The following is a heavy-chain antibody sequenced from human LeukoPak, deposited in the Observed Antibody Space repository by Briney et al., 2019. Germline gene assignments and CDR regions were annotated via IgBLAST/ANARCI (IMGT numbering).Heavy chain of an antibody. D-gene: IGHD6-19*01. CDR3: ARALPDYSSGWYDY. CDR1: GGSISSSSYY. J-gene: IGHJ4*02. CDR2: IYYSGST. Sequence: ASETLSLTCTVSGGSISSSSYYWGWIRQPPGKGLEWIGSIYYSGSTYYNPSLKSRVTISVDTSKNQFSLKLSSVTAADTAVYYCARALPDYSSGWYDYWGQGTLVTVSS. V-gene: IGHV4-39*01.